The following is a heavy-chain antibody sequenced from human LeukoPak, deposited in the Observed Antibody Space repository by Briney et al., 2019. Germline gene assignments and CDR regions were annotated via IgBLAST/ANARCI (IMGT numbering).Heavy chain of an antibody. J-gene: IGHJ4*02. V-gene: IGHV7-4-1*02. D-gene: IGHD6-13*01. CDR2: INTNTGNP. Sequence: ASLKLSCKASGYTFTSYAMNWVRQAPGKGLEWMGWINTNTGNPTYAQALTGRFVFSLDTSISSAYLQISSLKAEDTAVYYCARGHRAAAGTTFDYWGQGTLVTVSS. CDR3: ARGHRAAAGTTFDY. CDR1: GYTFTSYA.